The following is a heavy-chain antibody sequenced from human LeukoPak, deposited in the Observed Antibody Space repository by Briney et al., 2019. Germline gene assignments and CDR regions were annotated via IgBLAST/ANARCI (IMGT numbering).Heavy chain of an antibody. V-gene: IGHV5-10-1*01. CDR1: GYSFTSYW. J-gene: IGHJ4*02. D-gene: IGHD2-2*01. CDR3: ARHTQPGYFDY. CDR2: IDPSDSYT. Sequence: GGSLKISCKGSGYSFTSYWISWVRQMPGKGLEWMGRIDPSDSYTNYSPSFRGHVTISADKSISTAYLQWSSLKASDTAVYYCARHTQPGYFDYWGQGSLVTVSS.